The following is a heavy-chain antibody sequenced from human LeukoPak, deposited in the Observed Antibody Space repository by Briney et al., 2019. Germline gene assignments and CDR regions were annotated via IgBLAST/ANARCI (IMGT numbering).Heavy chain of an antibody. CDR2: ISGSGGST. J-gene: IGHJ4*02. D-gene: IGHD6-19*01. V-gene: IGHV3-23*01. CDR1: GFTFSSYA. CDR3: AKSRWGSGWTFDY. Sequence: GGSLRLSCAASGFTFSSYAMSWVRQAPGKGLEWVSAISGSGGSTYYADSVKGRFTISRDNSKDTLYLQMNSLRAEDTAVYYCAKSRWGSGWTFDYWGQGTLVTVSS.